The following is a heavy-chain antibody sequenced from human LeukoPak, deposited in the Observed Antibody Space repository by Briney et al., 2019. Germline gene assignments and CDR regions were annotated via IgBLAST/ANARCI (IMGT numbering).Heavy chain of an antibody. J-gene: IGHJ6*02. Sequence: GGSLRLSCAASGFTFSRYWMHWVRQAPGKGLVWVSRINSDGISTSYADSVKGRFTISRDNAKNTLNLQMNSLRAEDTAVYYCAKDLIDGVDIVATIKGMDVWGQGTTVTVSS. CDR3: AKDLIDGVDIVATIKGMDV. CDR2: INSDGIST. V-gene: IGHV3-74*01. D-gene: IGHD5-12*01. CDR1: GFTFSRYW.